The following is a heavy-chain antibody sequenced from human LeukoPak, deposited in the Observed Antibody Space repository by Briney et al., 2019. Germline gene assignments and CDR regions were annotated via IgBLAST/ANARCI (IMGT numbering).Heavy chain of an antibody. D-gene: IGHD1-14*01. CDR1: GGSTSSTIYY. V-gene: IGHV4-39*01. Sequence: PETLSLTCTVSGGSTSSTIYYWGWIRQPPGKGLEWIGSIHYSGSTYYNSSLKSRVTISMDTSKNQFSLKLSSVTAADTAVYYGAKHGGQYNGSPSDWGQGPRVPAPS. J-gene: IGHJ4*02. CDR3: AKHGGQYNGSPSD. CDR2: IHYSGST.